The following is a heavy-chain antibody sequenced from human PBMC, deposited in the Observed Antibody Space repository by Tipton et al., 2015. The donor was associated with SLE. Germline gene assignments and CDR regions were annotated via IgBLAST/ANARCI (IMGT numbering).Heavy chain of an antibody. Sequence: SLRLSCAASGFTFSNFGMHWVRQAPGKGLEWVAVIWYDGSEKYYADSVKGRFTVSRENSENTLYLEMNSLRVEDTALYYCARAPYTSGWYSNYYYMDVWGKGTTVTVSS. J-gene: IGHJ6*03. CDR2: IWYDGSEK. V-gene: IGHV3-33*01. D-gene: IGHD6-19*01. CDR1: GFTFSNFG. CDR3: ARAPYTSGWYSNYYYMDV.